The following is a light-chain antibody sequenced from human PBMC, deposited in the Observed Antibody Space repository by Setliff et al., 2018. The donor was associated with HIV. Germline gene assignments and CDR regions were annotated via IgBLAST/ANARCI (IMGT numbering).Light chain of an antibody. CDR2: ENN. CDR3: GTWDSSLSAPV. CDR1: SSNIGNNY. V-gene: IGLV1-51*02. Sequence: SVLTKPPSVSAAPGQKVTISCSGSSSNIGNNYVSWYQQFPGTAPKLFVYENNKRPSGIPDRVSGSKSGTSATLGITGLQTGDEADYYCGTWDSSLSAPVFGGGTK. J-gene: IGLJ3*02.